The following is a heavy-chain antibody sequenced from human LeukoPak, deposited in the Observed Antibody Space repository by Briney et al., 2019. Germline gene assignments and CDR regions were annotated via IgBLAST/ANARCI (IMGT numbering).Heavy chain of an antibody. CDR1: GGSISSYY. D-gene: IGHD2-2*01. V-gene: IGHV4-59*01. J-gene: IGHJ5*02. CDR3: ARGCGYCSSTSCYAGWFDP. CDR2: IYYSGST. Sequence: SETLSLTCTVSGGSISSYYWSWIRQPPGKGLVWIGYIYYSGSTNYNPSLKSRVTISVDTSKNQFSLKLSSVTAADTAVYYCARGCGYCSSTSCYAGWFDPWGQGTLVTVSS.